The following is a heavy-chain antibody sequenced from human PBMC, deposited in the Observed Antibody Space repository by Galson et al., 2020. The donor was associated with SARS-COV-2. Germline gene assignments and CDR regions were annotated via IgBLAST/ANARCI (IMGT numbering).Heavy chain of an antibody. D-gene: IGHD5-18*01. V-gene: IGHV3-21*01. J-gene: IGHJ6*02. CDR2: ISTSSSYT. CDR3: ARDEGIRGYNYGRLYYGMDV. Sequence: NSGGSLRLSCAASGFPFSTYSMNWVRLAPGKGLEWVSSISTSSSYTYYADSVKGRFSTSRDNPRNSLYLQMNSLRAEDTAVYYCARDEGIRGYNYGRLYYGMDVWGQGTTVTVSS. CDR1: GFPFSTYS.